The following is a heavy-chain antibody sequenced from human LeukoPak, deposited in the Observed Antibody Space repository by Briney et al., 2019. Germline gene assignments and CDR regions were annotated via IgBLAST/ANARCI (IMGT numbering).Heavy chain of an antibody. J-gene: IGHJ4*02. D-gene: IGHD6-13*01. V-gene: IGHV4-30-2*01. CDR1: GGSISSGGYS. Sequence: SETLSLTCAVSGGSISSGGYSWSWIRQPPGKGLEWIGYIYHSGSTYYNPSLKSRVTISVDRSKNQFSLKLSSVTAADTAVYYCAREGAAAGTGTFDYWGQGTLVTVSS. CDR3: AREGAAAGTGTFDY. CDR2: IYHSGST.